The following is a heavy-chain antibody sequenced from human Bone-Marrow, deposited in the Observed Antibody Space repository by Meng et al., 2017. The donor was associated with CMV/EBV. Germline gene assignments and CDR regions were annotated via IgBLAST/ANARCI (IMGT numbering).Heavy chain of an antibody. D-gene: IGHD3-10*01. Sequence: SVKVSCKASGYTFTGYYMHWVRQAPGQRLEWIGWIVVGSGNTNYAQKFQERVTITRDMSTSTAYMELSSLRSEDTAVYYCARSHPNYYGSGSHRWFDPWGQGPLVTVSS. CDR3: ARSHPNYYGSGSHRWFDP. J-gene: IGHJ5*01. V-gene: IGHV1-58*02. CDR2: IVVGSGNT. CDR1: GYTFTGYY.